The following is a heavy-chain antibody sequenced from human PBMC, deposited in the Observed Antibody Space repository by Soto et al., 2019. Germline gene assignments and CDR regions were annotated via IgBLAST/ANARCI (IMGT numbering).Heavy chain of an antibody. Sequence: PSETLSLTCTVSGGSISSGDYYWSCIRQPPGKGLEWIGYIYYSGSTYYNPSLKSRVTISVDTSKNQFSLKLSSVTAADTAVYYCARRIAPARNFDYWGKGTLVTVSS. CDR1: GGSISSGDYY. CDR3: ARRIAPARNFDY. D-gene: IGHD6-13*01. J-gene: IGHJ4*02. CDR2: IYYSGST. V-gene: IGHV4-30-4*01.